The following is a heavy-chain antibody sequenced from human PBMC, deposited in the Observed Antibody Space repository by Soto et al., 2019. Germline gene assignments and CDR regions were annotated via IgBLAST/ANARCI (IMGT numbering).Heavy chain of an antibody. CDR2: IYPGDSDT. CDR3: ARRHYCTNGVCYSGKFDY. Sequence: GESLKISCKGSGYSFTSYWIGWVRQMPGKGLEWMGIIYPGDSDTRYSPSFQGQVTISADKSISTAYLQWSSLKASDTAMYYCARRHYCTNGVCYSGKFDYWGQGTRVTVSS. J-gene: IGHJ4*02. CDR1: GYSFTSYW. D-gene: IGHD2-8*01. V-gene: IGHV5-51*01.